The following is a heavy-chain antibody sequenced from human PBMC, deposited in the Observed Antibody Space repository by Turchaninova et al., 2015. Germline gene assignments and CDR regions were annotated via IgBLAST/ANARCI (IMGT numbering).Heavy chain of an antibody. CDR2: IYYSGST. V-gene: IGHV4-39*02. Sequence: QLQLQESGPGLVKPSETLSLTCTVSGGSISSGTKWGWIRQPPGKGPAWIRNIYYSGSTSYNLSLKSRVTISVDTSKNYFSLKVTSVTAADTAVYYCARLGVITATSNYFDYWGQGSLVTVSS. J-gene: IGHJ4*02. CDR1: GGSISSGTK. CDR3: ARLGVITATSNYFDY. D-gene: IGHD2-21*02.